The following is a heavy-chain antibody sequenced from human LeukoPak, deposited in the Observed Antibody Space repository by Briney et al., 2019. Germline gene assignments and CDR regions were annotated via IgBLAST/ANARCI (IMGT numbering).Heavy chain of an antibody. CDR1: GFTFSSYS. Sequence: GGSLRLSCAASGFTFSSYSMHWVRQAPGKGLEFVSAISSNGGSTYYANSVKGRFTISRDISKNTLYLQMGSLRAEDMAVYYCARVTWLSAAGTEGNFDYWGQGTLVTVSS. V-gene: IGHV3-64*01. J-gene: IGHJ4*02. CDR3: ARVTWLSAAGTEGNFDY. CDR2: ISSNGGST. D-gene: IGHD6-13*01.